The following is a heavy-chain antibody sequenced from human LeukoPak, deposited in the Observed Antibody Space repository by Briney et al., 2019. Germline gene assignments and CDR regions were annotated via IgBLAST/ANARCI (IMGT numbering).Heavy chain of an antibody. Sequence: ASVKVSCKASGYTFTGFYIHWVRQAPGQGLEWMGWINPNTGGTNYARKFQGRVTMTRDASIRTAYMELSRLRSDDTAVYYCAKGDAVVVAAAIRVLVDYWGQGTLVTVSS. CDR2: INPNTGGT. CDR3: AKGDAVVVAAAIRVLVDY. CDR1: GYTFTGFY. V-gene: IGHV1-2*02. J-gene: IGHJ4*02. D-gene: IGHD2-2*02.